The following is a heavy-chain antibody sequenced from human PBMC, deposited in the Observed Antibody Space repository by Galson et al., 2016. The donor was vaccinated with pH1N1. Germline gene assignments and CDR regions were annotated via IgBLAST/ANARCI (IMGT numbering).Heavy chain of an antibody. CDR3: AKVTGYLYGYVDY. Sequence: SLRLSCAASGFTFDDYAMHWVRQAPGKGLEWVSGISWNSGSIGYADSVKGRFTISRDNAKNSLYLQMNSLRAEDTALYYCAKVTGYLYGYVDYWGPGTLVTVSS. D-gene: IGHD5-18*01. V-gene: IGHV3-9*01. CDR2: ISWNSGSI. CDR1: GFTFDDYA. J-gene: IGHJ4*02.